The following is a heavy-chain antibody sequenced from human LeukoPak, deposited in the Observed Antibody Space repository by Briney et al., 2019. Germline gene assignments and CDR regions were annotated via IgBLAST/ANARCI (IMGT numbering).Heavy chain of an antibody. CDR1: GFTFSSYG. J-gene: IGHJ6*02. CDR2: IWYDGSNK. CDR3: AKESSTSYYDFWSGYYRYYGMDV. V-gene: IGHV3-30*02. Sequence: TGGSLRLSCAASGFTFSSYGMHWVRQAPGKGLEWVAVIWYDGSNKYYADSVKGRFTISRDNSKNTLYLQMNSLRAEDTAVYYCAKESSTSYYDFWSGYYRYYGMDVWGQGTTVTVSS. D-gene: IGHD3-3*01.